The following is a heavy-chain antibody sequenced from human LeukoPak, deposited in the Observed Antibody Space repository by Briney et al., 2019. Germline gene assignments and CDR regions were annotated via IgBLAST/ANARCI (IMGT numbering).Heavy chain of an antibody. CDR3: ARGYRYDSSGYYLDYYMDV. CDR1: GFTFSSYA. Sequence: GGSLRLSCAASGFTFSSYAMSWVRQAPGKGLEWVSVIYSGGSTYYADSVKGRFTISRDNSKNTLYLQMNSLRAEDTAVYYCARGYRYDSSGYYLDYYMDVWGKGTTVTVSS. CDR2: IYSGGST. D-gene: IGHD3-22*01. V-gene: IGHV3-53*01. J-gene: IGHJ6*03.